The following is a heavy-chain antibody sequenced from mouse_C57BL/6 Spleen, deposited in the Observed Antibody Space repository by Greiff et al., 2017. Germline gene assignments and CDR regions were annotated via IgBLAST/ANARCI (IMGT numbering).Heavy chain of an antibody. J-gene: IGHJ4*01. CDR2: IDPETGGT. CDR3: TRSPTMITTNYVMDY. Sequence: QVHVKQSGAELVRPGASVTLSCKASGYTFTDYEMHWVKQTPVHGLEWIGAIDPETGGTAYNQKFKGKAILTADKSSSPAYMELRSLTSEDSAVYYCTRSPTMITTNYVMDYWGQGTSVTVSS. D-gene: IGHD2-4*01. V-gene: IGHV1-15*01. CDR1: GYTFTDYE.